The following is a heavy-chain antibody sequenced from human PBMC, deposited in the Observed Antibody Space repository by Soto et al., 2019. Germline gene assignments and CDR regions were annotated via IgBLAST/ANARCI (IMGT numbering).Heavy chain of an antibody. CDR1: GYTFTSYY. CDR3: ARDLDYPSSSPIYYYYGMDV. V-gene: IGHV1-46*01. CDR2: INPSGGST. J-gene: IGHJ6*02. Sequence: QVQLVQSGAEVKKPGASVKVSCKASGYTFTSYYLHWVRLAPGQGLEWMGIINPSGGSTSYAQKFQGRVTMTRDTSTSTVYMELSSLKSEDTAVYYCARDLDYPSSSPIYYYYGMDVWGQGTTVTVSS. D-gene: IGHD6-13*01.